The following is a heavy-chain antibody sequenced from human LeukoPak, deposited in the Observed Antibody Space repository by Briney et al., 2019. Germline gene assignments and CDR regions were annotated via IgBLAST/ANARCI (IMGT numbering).Heavy chain of an antibody. CDR3: ARDRDYVIDY. Sequence: PSETLSLTCTVSGGSISSGGYYWSWIRQHPGKGLEWIGYIYYSGSTYYNPSLKSRVTISVDTSKNQFSLKLSSVTAADTAVYYCARDRDYVIDYWGQGTLVTVSS. D-gene: IGHD4-17*01. V-gene: IGHV4-31*03. CDR1: GGSISSGGYY. J-gene: IGHJ4*02. CDR2: IYYSGST.